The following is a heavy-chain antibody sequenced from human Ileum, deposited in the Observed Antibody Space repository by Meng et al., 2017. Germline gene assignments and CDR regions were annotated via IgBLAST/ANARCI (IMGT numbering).Heavy chain of an antibody. J-gene: IGHJ4*02. CDR3: ARHGGYSQDF. CDR2: ISHSGSA. V-gene: IGHV4-4*02. D-gene: IGHD4-23*01. Sequence: QAPLQAPRPGRVRPSGPLSLTCAASSGSISSNTYWGWVRQPPGKGLEWIGQISHSGSAYYNPSLKSRVTMSVDKSKSQFFLMVTSVTAADTAIYYCARHGGYSQDFWGQGTLVTVSS. CDR1: SGSISSNTY.